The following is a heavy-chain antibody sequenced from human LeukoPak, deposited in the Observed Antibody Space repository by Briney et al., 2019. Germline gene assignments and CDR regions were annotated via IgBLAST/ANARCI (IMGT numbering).Heavy chain of an antibody. J-gene: IGHJ6*03. CDR2: IHDSGST. CDR1: GGSIISGGYY. Sequence: PSETLSLTCTVSGGSIISGGYYWSWIRQSPGKGLEWIGYIHDSGSTYYNPSLKSRLTMSVVTSKNQFSLRLNSVTAADTAVYYCARTIRDDYYFHMDVWGKGTTVTVSS. CDR3: ARTIRDDYYFHMDV. D-gene: IGHD5-24*01. V-gene: IGHV4-31*03.